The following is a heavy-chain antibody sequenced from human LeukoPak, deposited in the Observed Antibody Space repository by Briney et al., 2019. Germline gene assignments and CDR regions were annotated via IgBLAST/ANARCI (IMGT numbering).Heavy chain of an antibody. D-gene: IGHD5-12*01. J-gene: IGHJ6*02. CDR3: AVNSGYDDSDYYYNGMDV. CDR1: GGTFSSYA. V-gene: IGHV1-69*13. CDR2: IIPIFGTA. Sequence: SVKVSCKASGGTFSSYAISWVRQAPGQGLEWMGGIIPIFGTANYAQKFQGRVTITADESTSTAYMELSSLRSEDTAVYYCAVNSGYDDSDYYYNGMDVWGQGTTVTVSS.